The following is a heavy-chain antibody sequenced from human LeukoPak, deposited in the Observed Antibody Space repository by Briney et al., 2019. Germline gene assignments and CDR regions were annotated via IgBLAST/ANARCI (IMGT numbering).Heavy chain of an antibody. CDR1: GFTFSSYG. Sequence: GGSLRLSCAASGFTFSSYGMHWVRQAPGKGLEWVAFIRYDGSNKYYADSVKGRFTISRDNSKNTLYLQMNSLRAEDTAVYYCAKDRKGYCSSTSCSGRAFDIWGQGTMVTVSS. D-gene: IGHD2-2*01. J-gene: IGHJ3*02. CDR3: AKDRKGYCSSTSCSGRAFDI. V-gene: IGHV3-30*02. CDR2: IRYDGSNK.